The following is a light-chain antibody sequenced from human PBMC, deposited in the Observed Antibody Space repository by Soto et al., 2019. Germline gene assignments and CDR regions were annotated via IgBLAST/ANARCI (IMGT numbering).Light chain of an antibody. V-gene: IGLV2-8*01. J-gene: IGLJ2*01. Sequence: QSALTQPPSASGSPGQSVTISCPGTSSDVGGYNYVSWYQQHPGKAPKVMIYEVSKRPSGVPDRFSGSRSGNTASLTVSGLQAEDEADYYCSSYAGSNVVFGGGTKVTVL. CDR1: SSDVGGYNY. CDR2: EVS. CDR3: SSYAGSNVV.